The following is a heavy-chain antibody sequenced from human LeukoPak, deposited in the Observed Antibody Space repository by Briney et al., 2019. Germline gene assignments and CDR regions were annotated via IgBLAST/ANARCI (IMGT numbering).Heavy chain of an antibody. J-gene: IGHJ3*02. Sequence: SVKVSCKASGGIFSSYTFNWVRQAPGQGLEWMGRAIPILGIATYAQKFQGRITITADKSTSTAYMELSSLRSDDTAMYYCAREPDVVMSTFRGEAFDIWGQGTMVTVSS. CDR3: AREPDVVMSTFRGEAFDI. CDR2: AIPILGIA. V-gene: IGHV1-69*04. D-gene: IGHD5/OR15-5a*01. CDR1: GGIFSSYT.